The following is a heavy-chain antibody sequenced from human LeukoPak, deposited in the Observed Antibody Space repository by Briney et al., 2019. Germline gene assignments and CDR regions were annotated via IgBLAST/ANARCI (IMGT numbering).Heavy chain of an antibody. CDR3: ARDPLSSSSFDL. CDR1: GFTFSTYA. CDR2: ISGSGGST. Sequence: PGGSLRLSCAASGFTFSTYAMSWVRQAPGKGLEWVSAISGSGGSTYYADSVKGRFTISRDNAKNSLYRQMNSLRAEDTAVYYCARDPLSSSSFDLWGQGTLVTVSS. V-gene: IGHV3-23*01. D-gene: IGHD6-13*01. J-gene: IGHJ4*02.